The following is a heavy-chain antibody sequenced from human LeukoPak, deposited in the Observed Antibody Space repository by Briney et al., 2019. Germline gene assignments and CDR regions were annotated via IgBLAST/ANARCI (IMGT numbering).Heavy chain of an antibody. D-gene: IGHD5-24*01. V-gene: IGHV3-43*02. CDR2: ISGDGGST. J-gene: IGHJ4*02. CDR1: GFTFDDYA. Sequence: PGGTLRLSCAASGFTFDDYAMHWVRQAPGKGLEWVSLISGDGGSTYYADSVKGRFTISRDNSKNSLYLQMNSLRTEDTALYYCAKDIKSSTIFDYWGQGTLVTVSS. CDR3: AKDIKSSTIFDY.